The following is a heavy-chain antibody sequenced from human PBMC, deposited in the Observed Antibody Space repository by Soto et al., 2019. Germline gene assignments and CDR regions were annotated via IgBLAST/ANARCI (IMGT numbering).Heavy chain of an antibody. J-gene: IGHJ6*02. CDR1: GFTFSSYG. V-gene: IGHV3-30*18. CDR2: ISYDGSNK. CDR3: AKDWDIVVVVAATNYGMDV. D-gene: IGHD2-15*01. Sequence: QVQLVESGGGVVQPGRSLRLSCAASGFTFSSYGMHWVRQAPGKGLEWVAVISYDGSNKYYADSVKGRFTISRDNSKKTLYLQMNSLRAEDTAVYYCAKDWDIVVVVAATNYGMDVWGQGTTVTVSS.